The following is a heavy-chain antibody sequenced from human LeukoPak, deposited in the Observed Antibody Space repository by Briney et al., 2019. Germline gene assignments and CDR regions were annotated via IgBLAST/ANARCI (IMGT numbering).Heavy chain of an antibody. CDR3: AKDSGYYGSGSYVDY. CDR1: GFNFNSYG. D-gene: IGHD3-10*01. Sequence: GGSLRLSCVTSGFNFNSYGMHWVRQSPGKGLEWVAFIRIEGYNQFYPDFVRGRFTISRDNSKNTLYLQMNSLRAEDTAVYYCAKDSGYYGSGSYVDYWGQGTLVTVSS. J-gene: IGHJ4*02. V-gene: IGHV3-30*02. CDR2: IRIEGYNQ.